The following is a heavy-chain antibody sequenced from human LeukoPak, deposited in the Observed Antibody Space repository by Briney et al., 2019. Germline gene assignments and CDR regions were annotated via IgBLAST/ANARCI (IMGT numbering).Heavy chain of an antibody. D-gene: IGHD2-8*01. CDR2: SYYTGDS. J-gene: IGHJ3*02. CDR3: ARRVHNRGLYDLGAFDI. CDR1: GGSISSSY. V-gene: IGHV4-59*08. Sequence: SETLSLTCSVSGGSISSSYWSWIRQPPGRGLEWIGYSYYTGDSNYSPSLKSRVTISFATSKNQFSLRLRSVTATDTAVYYCARRVHNRGLYDLGAFDIWGQGTMVTVSS.